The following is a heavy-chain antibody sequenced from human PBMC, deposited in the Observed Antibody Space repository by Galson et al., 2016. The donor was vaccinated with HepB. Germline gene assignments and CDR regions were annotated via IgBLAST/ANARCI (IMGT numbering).Heavy chain of an antibody. Sequence: SVKVSCKASGGTFSSYAISWVRQAPGQGLEWMGVIIPIFATSNYAQKFQGRVTISADESTSTAYMELTSLRSEDTAIYYCARVPKEDCSSTSCLLYFYYGMDVWGQGTTVTVSS. V-gene: IGHV1-69*13. D-gene: IGHD2-2*01. CDR1: GGTFSSYA. J-gene: IGHJ6*02. CDR2: IIPIFATS. CDR3: ARVPKEDCSSTSCLLYFYYGMDV.